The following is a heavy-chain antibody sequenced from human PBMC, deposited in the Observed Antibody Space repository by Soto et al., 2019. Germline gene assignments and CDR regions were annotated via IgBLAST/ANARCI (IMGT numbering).Heavy chain of an antibody. CDR1: GFTFSSYA. CDR3: AREVGYYVMDV. CDR2: ISYDGSNK. D-gene: IGHD3-16*01. Sequence: PGGSLRLSCAASGFTFSSYAMHWVRQAPGKGLEWVAVISYDGSNKYCADSVKGRFTISRDNSKNTLYLQMNSLRAEDTAVYYCAREVGYYVMDVWGQGTTVTVSS. J-gene: IGHJ6*02. V-gene: IGHV3-30-3*01.